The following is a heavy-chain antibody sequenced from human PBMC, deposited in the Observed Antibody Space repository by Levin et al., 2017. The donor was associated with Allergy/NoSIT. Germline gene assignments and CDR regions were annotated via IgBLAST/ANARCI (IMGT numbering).Heavy chain of an antibody. V-gene: IGHV3-30-3*01. CDR1: GFTFSSYA. Sequence: GGSLRLSRAASGFTFSSYAMHWVRQAPGKGLEWVALISYDGTNKYYADSVKGRVTISRDNSKNALYVQMNSLRAEDTAVYYCAREDYGDYKFDYWGQGTLVTVSS. CDR2: ISYDGTNK. D-gene: IGHD4-17*01. CDR3: AREDYGDYKFDY. J-gene: IGHJ4*02.